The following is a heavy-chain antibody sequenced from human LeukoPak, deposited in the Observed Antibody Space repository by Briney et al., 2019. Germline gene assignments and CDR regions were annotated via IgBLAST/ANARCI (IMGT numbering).Heavy chain of an antibody. CDR3: GRGGRVSSTNCYGGIRFGT. D-gene: IGHD2-2*01. CDR1: GYTLTSYG. Sequence: ASVKVSCKATGYTLTSYGISWVRQAPGEGLEWMGWISAYNGNTNYAQKLQGRVTMTTDTSTSTAYMELRGLRSDDTAVYYCGRGGRVSSTNCYGGIRFGTLGQGTLGNVPS. V-gene: IGHV1-18*01. J-gene: IGHJ5*02. CDR2: ISAYNGNT.